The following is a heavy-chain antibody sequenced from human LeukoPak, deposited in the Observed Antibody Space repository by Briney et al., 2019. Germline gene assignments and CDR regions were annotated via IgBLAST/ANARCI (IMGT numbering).Heavy chain of an antibody. D-gene: IGHD5-12*01. Sequence: PSETLSLTCTVSGGSISNYYWNWLRQPPGKGLEWIGYIYYSGSTNYNPSLKSRVTMSLDTSKNQFSLRLTSVTAADTAVYYCARGFDSKSTYFDYWGQGTLGTVSS. J-gene: IGHJ4*02. CDR1: GGSISNYY. CDR2: IYYSGST. CDR3: ARGFDSKSTYFDY. V-gene: IGHV4-59*01.